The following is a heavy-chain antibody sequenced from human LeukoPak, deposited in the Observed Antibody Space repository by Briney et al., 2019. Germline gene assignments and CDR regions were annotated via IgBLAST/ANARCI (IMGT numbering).Heavy chain of an antibody. Sequence: SETLSLTCTVSGGSISSSSYYWGWIRQPPGKGLEWIGSVYYSGNTYYNPSLESRVTIFVDTSKNQFSLKLSSVTAADTAVYYCARLYDSSGYPHWGQGTMVTVSS. CDR3: ARLYDSSGYPH. D-gene: IGHD3-22*01. CDR1: GGSISSSSYY. V-gene: IGHV4-39*01. J-gene: IGHJ3*01. CDR2: VYYSGNT.